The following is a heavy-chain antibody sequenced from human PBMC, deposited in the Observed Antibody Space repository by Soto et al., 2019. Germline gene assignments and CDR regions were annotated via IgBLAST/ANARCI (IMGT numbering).Heavy chain of an antibody. D-gene: IGHD5-12*01. J-gene: IGHJ4*02. CDR1: GFSFSRYA. CDR2: MTGSGGDI. Sequence: EVQLLESGGGLVQPGGYLRLSCAASGFSFSRYAMMWVHQAPGKVQEWVAGMTGSGGDIRYADSVKGRFTISKDNSKNTLYFQLNSRRAEGTDIYYCANGAVYNDGLWLVANWGQGTLVTVCS. V-gene: IGHV3-23*01. CDR3: ANGAVYNDGLWLVAN.